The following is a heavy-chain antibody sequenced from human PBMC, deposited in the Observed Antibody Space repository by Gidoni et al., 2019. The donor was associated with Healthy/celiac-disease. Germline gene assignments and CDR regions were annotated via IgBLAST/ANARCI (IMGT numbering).Heavy chain of an antibody. J-gene: IGHJ6*03. D-gene: IGHD2-2*02. CDR1: GYTFTSYD. V-gene: IGHV1-8*01. CDR2: MNPNSGNT. Sequence: QVPLLQSGAEVKKPGASVKVSCKASGYTFTSYDINWVRQATGQGLEWMGWMNPNSGNTGYAQKFQGRVTMTRNTSISTAYMELSSLRSEDTAVYYCARELTIYEHNYYYYYMDVWGKGTTVTVSS. CDR3: ARELTIYEHNYYYYYMDV.